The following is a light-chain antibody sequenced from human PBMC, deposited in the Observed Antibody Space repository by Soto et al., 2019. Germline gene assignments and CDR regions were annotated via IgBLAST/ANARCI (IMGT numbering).Light chain of an antibody. CDR1: GGHSTYA. CDR2: LNSDGRH. J-gene: IGLJ2*01. Sequence: QLVLTQSPSASASLGASVKLTCTLSGGHSTYAIAWHQQQPEKGPRYLMKLNSDGRHSKGDGIPDRFSGSSSVAERHLTSSSLQSEDEADYYCQTWGTAIHDVVFGGGTEVTVL. V-gene: IGLV4-69*01. CDR3: QTWGTAIHDVV.